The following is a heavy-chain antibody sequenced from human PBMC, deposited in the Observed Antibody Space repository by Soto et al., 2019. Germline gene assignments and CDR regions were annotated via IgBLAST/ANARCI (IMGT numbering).Heavy chain of an antibody. CDR3: ARDRSGGSCYPGMDV. J-gene: IGHJ6*02. Sequence: GGSLRLSCAASGFNFNSYTINWVRQAPGKRLEWLSSISSSGYIFSTDSVRGRFTISRDNAKNSVYLQINSLRAEDTAVYFCARDRSGGSCYPGMDVWGQGTPVTVSS. CDR2: ISSSGYI. V-gene: IGHV3-21*01. D-gene: IGHD2-15*01. CDR1: GFNFNSYT.